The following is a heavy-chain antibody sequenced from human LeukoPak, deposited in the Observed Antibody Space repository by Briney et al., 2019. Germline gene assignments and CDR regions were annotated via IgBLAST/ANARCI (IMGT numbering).Heavy chain of an antibody. CDR3: AKTSSTYYDFWSGYSDAFDI. D-gene: IGHD3-3*01. CDR2: ISWNSGSI. V-gene: IGHV3-9*01. CDR1: GFTFDDYA. J-gene: IGHJ3*02. Sequence: PGRSLRLSCAASGFTFDDYAMHWVRQAPGKGLEWVSGISWNSGSIGYADSVKGRFTISRDNAKNSLYLQMNSLRAEDTALYYCAKTSSTYYDFWSGYSDAFDIWGQGTMVTVSS.